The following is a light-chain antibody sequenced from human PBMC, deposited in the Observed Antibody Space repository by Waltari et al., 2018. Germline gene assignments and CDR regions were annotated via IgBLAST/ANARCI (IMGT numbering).Light chain of an antibody. CDR1: EDIRND. Sequence: AIQMTQSPSSLSASVGDRVTITCRASEDIRNDLGWYQQKPGKAPRLLIFAASTLQSGVPSRFSGSGSGTEFTLTISSLQPEDFATYFCLQDYSFPLTFGGGTTVEI. CDR3: LQDYSFPLT. V-gene: IGKV1-6*01. CDR2: AAS. J-gene: IGKJ4*01.